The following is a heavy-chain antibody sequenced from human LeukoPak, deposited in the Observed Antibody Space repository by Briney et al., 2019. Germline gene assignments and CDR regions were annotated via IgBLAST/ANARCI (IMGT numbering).Heavy chain of an antibody. CDR2: ISSSSSYI. CDR1: GFTFSSYS. Sequence: GGSLRLSCAASGFTFSSYSMNWVRQAPGKGLEWVSSISSSSSYIYYADSVKGRFTISRDNAKNSLYLQMNSLRAEDTAVYYCARDGKLLWFGELFDASPQAWFDPWGQGTLVTVSS. CDR3: ARDGKLLWFGELFDASPQAWFDP. D-gene: IGHD3-10*01. J-gene: IGHJ5*02. V-gene: IGHV3-21*01.